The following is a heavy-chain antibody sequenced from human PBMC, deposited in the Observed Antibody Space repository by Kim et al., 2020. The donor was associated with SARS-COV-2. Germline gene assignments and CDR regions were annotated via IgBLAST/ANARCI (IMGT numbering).Heavy chain of an antibody. Sequence: SETLSLTCTVSGSSISDYYWSWIRQPPGTGLECIGYIYSGHTDYSPSLKSGATISVDTSRNQVSLIRRSVTAADTAIYFCARIAPGWYTVNWGQGTLLTVSS. CDR3: ARIAPGWYTVN. V-gene: IGHV4-59*13. D-gene: IGHD6-19*01. J-gene: IGHJ4*02. CDR2: IYSGHT. CDR1: GSSISDYY.